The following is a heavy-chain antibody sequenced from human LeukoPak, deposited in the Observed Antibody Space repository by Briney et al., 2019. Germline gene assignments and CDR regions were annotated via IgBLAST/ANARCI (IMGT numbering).Heavy chain of an antibody. V-gene: IGHV3-21*04. CDR3: ARAPGSYYSQLRYFDY. D-gene: IGHD3-10*01. Sequence: PGGSLRLSCEASGFTFTTYSMTWVRQAPGKGLEWVSIISSGSSAIFSADALKGRFTISRDDAKNLLYLDMNSLRAEDTAVYYCARAPGSYYSQLRYFDYWGQGTLVTVSS. J-gene: IGHJ4*02. CDR2: ISSGSSAI. CDR1: GFTFTTYS.